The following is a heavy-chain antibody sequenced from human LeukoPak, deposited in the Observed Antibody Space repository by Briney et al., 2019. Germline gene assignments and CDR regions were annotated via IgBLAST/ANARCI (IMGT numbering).Heavy chain of an antibody. J-gene: IGHJ3*02. D-gene: IGHD5-24*01. CDR2: ISDSGRT. V-gene: IGHV4-59*01. CDR1: GGSIRNYY. Sequence: SETLSLTCTVSGGSIRNYYWSWIRQSPGRGLEWIGDISDSGRTSYSPSLMSRVAISVDMSKSQFSLKVNSVTAADTAVYYCARGVEMATIGAFDIWGQGTMVTVSS. CDR3: ARGVEMATIGAFDI.